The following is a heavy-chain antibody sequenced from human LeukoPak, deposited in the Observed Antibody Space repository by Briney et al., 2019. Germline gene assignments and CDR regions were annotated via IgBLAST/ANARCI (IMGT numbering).Heavy chain of an antibody. J-gene: IGHJ4*02. CDR2: MYYSGNS. Sequence: SETLSLTCTVSGGSISSSNYSWGWIRQPPGKGLEWIGNMYYSGNSYYKPSLKSRVTISVDTSKNQLSLKLSSVTAADTAVYYCARLWSYGYFDYWGQGTLVTVSS. V-gene: IGHV4-39*01. D-gene: IGHD5-18*01. CDR3: ARLWSYGYFDY. CDR1: GGSISSSNYS.